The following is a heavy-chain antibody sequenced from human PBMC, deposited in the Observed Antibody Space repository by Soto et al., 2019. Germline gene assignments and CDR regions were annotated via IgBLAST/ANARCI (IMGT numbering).Heavy chain of an antibody. Sequence: GGSLRLSCAASGFTFSDYYMTWLRQAPGKGPECISYISFGSSFTNYADSVEGRFTISRDNAKNTLYLQMNSLGVEDTDVYYCERGIYRRILNYIDPRGQGVLVTVSS. J-gene: IGHJ5*02. D-gene: IGHD2-15*01. CDR3: ERGIYRRILNYIDP. CDR1: GFTFSDYY. CDR2: ISFGSSFT. V-gene: IGHV3-11*06.